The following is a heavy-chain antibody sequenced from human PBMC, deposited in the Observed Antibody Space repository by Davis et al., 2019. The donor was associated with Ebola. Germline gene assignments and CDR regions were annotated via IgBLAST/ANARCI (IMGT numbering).Heavy chain of an antibody. D-gene: IGHD4-17*01. CDR3: ARARDYALNLIDY. Sequence: ASVKVSCKASGYTFTDYDINWVRQATGQGLEWMGWMNPNSGNTGYAQKFQGRVTMTRDTSIRTAYMELISLTSEDTAVYYCARARDYALNLIDYWGQGTLVTVSS. J-gene: IGHJ4*02. CDR1: GYTFTDYD. V-gene: IGHV1-8*01. CDR2: MNPNSGNT.